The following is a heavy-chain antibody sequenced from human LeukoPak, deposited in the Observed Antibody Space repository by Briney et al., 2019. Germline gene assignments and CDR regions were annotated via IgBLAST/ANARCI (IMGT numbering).Heavy chain of an antibody. D-gene: IGHD3-10*01. CDR2: IKSKTDGGTT. Sequence: PGGSLRLSCAASGLTFSNAWMSWVRHAPGKGLEWVGRIKSKTDGGTTDYAAPVKGRFTISRDDSKNTRYLQINSLKNEYTAVYYCTTDLWFGELPGIDYWGQGTLVTVSS. CDR1: GLTFSNAW. CDR3: TTDLWFGELPGIDY. V-gene: IGHV3-15*01. J-gene: IGHJ4*02.